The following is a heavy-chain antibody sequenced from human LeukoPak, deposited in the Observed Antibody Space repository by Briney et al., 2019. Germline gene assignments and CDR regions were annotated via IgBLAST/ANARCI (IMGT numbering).Heavy chain of an antibody. D-gene: IGHD6-19*01. J-gene: IGHJ4*02. V-gene: IGHV4-34*01. CDR3: ARAEQWLVFFDY. CDR2: INHSGST. CDR1: GGSFSGYY. Sequence: SETLSLTCAVYGGSFSGYYWSWIRQPPGKGLEWIGEINHSGSTNYNPSLKSRVTISVDTSKNQFSLKLSSVTAADTAVYYCARAEQWLVFFDYWGQGTQVTVSS.